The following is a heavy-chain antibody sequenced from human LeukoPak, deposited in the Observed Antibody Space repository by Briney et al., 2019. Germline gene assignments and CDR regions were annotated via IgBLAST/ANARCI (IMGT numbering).Heavy chain of an antibody. D-gene: IGHD6-13*01. CDR1: GFTFSSYN. Sequence: GGSLRLSCVASGFTFSSYNMNWVRQAPGKGLEWVSSISSSSYVNYADSVKGRFTISRDNAKNSLYLQMNSLRADDTAVYYCVRAAAEDYWGQGTLVTVSS. J-gene: IGHJ4*02. CDR3: VRAAAEDY. V-gene: IGHV3-21*01. CDR2: ISSSSYV.